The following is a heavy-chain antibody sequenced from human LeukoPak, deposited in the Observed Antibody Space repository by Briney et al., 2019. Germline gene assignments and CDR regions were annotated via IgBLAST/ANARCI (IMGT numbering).Heavy chain of an antibody. CDR1: GYSFNDYY. CDR2: INPNSGGT. CDR3: ARADRLDGGPYLIGP. J-gene: IGHJ5*02. Sequence: ASVKVSCKTSGYSFNDYYMHWVRQVPGQALEWMGWINPNSGGTSSAQKFQGRVPMTRDTSITTVYMEVSWLTSDDTAIYYCARADRLDGGPYLIGPWGQGTLVTVSS. V-gene: IGHV1-2*02. D-gene: IGHD2-21*01.